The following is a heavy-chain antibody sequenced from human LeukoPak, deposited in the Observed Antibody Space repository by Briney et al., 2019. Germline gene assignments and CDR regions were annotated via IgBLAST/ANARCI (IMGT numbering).Heavy chain of an antibody. V-gene: IGHV3-21*01. D-gene: IGHD2-15*01. Sequence: GGSLRLSCAASGFTFSSYSMNWVRQAPGKRLEWVSSISSSSSYIYYADSVKGRFTISRDNAKNSLYLQMNSLRAEDTAVYYCARAAALIRDAFDIWGQGTMVTVSS. J-gene: IGHJ3*02. CDR2: ISSSSSYI. CDR3: ARAAALIRDAFDI. CDR1: GFTFSSYS.